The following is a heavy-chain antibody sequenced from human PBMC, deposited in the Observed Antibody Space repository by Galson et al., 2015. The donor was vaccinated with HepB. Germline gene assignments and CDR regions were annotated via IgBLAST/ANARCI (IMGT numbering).Heavy chain of an antibody. V-gene: IGHV1-8*01. J-gene: IGHJ4*02. Sequence: SVKVSCKASGYTFTNYDINWVRQATGQGLEWMGWMNPNNGNTGYAQKFQGRVTMTRSTSISTAYMELSSLRYEDTAMYYCASVSRGGCSSTSCLDYWGLGTLVTVSS. CDR3: ASVSRGGCSSTSCLDY. D-gene: IGHD2-2*01. CDR1: GYTFTNYD. CDR2: MNPNNGNT.